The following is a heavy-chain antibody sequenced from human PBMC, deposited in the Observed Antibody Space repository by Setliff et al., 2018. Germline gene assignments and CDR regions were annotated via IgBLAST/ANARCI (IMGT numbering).Heavy chain of an antibody. Sequence: PGGSLRLSCAASGFLYSNNAFHWVRQTPGKGLEWVAVISYDGTITHYADSVKGRFTTSRDNSKNTLYLQMGSLRAEDTAVYYCAKESHNSWYPSGYWGQGTLVTVSS. V-gene: IGHV3-30*14. CDR3: AKESHNSWYPSGY. J-gene: IGHJ4*02. CDR1: GFLYSNNA. D-gene: IGHD6-13*01. CDR2: ISYDGTIT.